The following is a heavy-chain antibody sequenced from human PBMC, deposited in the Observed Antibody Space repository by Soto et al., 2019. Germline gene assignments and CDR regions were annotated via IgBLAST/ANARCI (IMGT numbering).Heavy chain of an antibody. CDR2: ISKDGSNK. Sequence: QVQLVESGGGVVQPGRSLRLSCTASGFTFISYGMHWVRQAPGKGLEWVAVISKDGSNKYYGDSVKGRFTISRDNSKNSLYLQMNSLRAEDTAVYYCSRGPIGVVITFDYFDYWGQGTLVTVSS. CDR1: GFTFISYG. V-gene: IGHV3-30*03. J-gene: IGHJ4*02. CDR3: SRGPIGVVITFDYFDY. D-gene: IGHD3-22*01.